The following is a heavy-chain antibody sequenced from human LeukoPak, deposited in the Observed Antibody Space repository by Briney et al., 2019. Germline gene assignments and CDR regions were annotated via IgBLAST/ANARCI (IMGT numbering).Heavy chain of an antibody. Sequence: GRSLRLSCAGSGYTFSSYAMHWVRQAPGKGLEWVAMISYDGSNKYYADSVKGRFPISRDNSKNTVYLQMNGLRAEDTAVYYCAKGFSSGWPPLLDYWGQGTLVTVSS. J-gene: IGHJ4*02. CDR3: AKGFSSGWPPLLDY. CDR2: ISYDGSNK. V-gene: IGHV3-30*04. CDR1: GYTFSSYA. D-gene: IGHD6-19*01.